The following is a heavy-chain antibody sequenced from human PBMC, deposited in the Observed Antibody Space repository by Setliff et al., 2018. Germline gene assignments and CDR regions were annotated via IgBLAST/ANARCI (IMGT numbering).Heavy chain of an antibody. V-gene: IGHV1-18*01. CDR3: ARDHIAASPYYYYYMDV. CDR1: GYTFKTYG. J-gene: IGHJ6*03. CDR2: ISPYNGNT. D-gene: IGHD6-13*01. Sequence: GASVKVSCKASGYTFKTYGFTWVRQAPGQGLEWMGWISPYNGNTNSAQKFQGRVTMTTDTSTSTAYMELKSLRYDDTAVYYCARDHIAASPYYYYYMDVWGKGTTVTVSS.